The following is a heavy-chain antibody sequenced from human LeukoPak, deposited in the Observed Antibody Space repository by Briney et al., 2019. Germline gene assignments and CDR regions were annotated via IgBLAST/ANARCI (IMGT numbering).Heavy chain of an antibody. J-gene: IGHJ5*02. CDR1: GFTFRSYG. D-gene: IGHD2-2*01. CDR2: IRYDGSNT. V-gene: IGHV3-30*02. CDR3: AKDRGYCSSTSCYYWFDP. Sequence: GGSLRLSCAASGFTFRSYGMHWVRQAPGKGLEWVAFIRYDGSNTYYADSVKGRFTISRDNSKNTLYLQMNSLRAEDTAVYYCAKDRGYCSSTSCYYWFDPWGQGTLVTVSS.